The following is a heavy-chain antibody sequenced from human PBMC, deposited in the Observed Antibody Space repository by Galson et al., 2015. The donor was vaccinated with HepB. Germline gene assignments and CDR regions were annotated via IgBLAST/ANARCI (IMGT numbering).Heavy chain of an antibody. CDR3: AREGRTSSGWYLPNYYYYYMDV. CDR2: ISYDGSNK. CDR1: GFTFSSYA. D-gene: IGHD6-19*01. Sequence: SLRLSCAASGFTFSSYAMHWVRQAPGKGLEWVAVISYDGSNKYYADSVKGRFTISRDNSKNTLYLQMNSLRAEDTAVYYCAREGRTSSGWYLPNYYYYYMDVWGKGTTVTVSS. V-gene: IGHV3-30-3*01. J-gene: IGHJ6*03.